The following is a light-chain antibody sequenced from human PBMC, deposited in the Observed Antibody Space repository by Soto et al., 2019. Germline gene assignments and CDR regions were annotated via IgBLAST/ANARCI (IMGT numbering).Light chain of an antibody. CDR1: QSLVNSDGNTY. V-gene: IGKV2-30*01. CDR3: MQGTRWPRT. CDR2: KVS. J-gene: IGKJ1*01. Sequence: DVVMTQSPLSLPVTLGQPASISCRSSQSLVNSDGNTYLNWFQQRPGQSPRRLIYKVSNRDSGVPDRFSGSGSGADSTMKISRVEAEDVGVYYCMQGTRWPRTFGQGTKVEIK.